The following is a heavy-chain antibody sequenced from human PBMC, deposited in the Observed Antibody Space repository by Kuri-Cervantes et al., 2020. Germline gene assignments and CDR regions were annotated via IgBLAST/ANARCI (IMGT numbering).Heavy chain of an antibody. CDR2: IYYSGST. J-gene: IGHJ3*02. V-gene: IGHV4-59*01. CDR3: ARYHYDSSGPRGDAFDI. Sequence: SETLSLTCTVSGGSISSYYWSWIRQPPGKGLEWIGYIYYSGSTNYNPSLKSRVTISVDTSKNQFSLKLSSVTAADTAVYYCARYHYDSSGPRGDAFDIWGQGTMVTVSS. D-gene: IGHD3-22*01. CDR1: GGSISSYY.